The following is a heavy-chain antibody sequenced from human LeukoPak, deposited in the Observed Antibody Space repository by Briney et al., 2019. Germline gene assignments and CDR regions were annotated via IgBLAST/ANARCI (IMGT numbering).Heavy chain of an antibody. CDR1: GYTFTSYY. CDR3: ATLCGYSYGYLAGDY. CDR2: INPSGGST. J-gene: IGHJ4*02. V-gene: IGHV1-46*01. Sequence: GASVKVSCKASGYTFTSYYMHWVRQAPGQGLEWMGIINPSGGSTSYAQEFQGRVTMTRDMSTSTVYMELSSLRSEDTAVYYCATLCGYSYGYLAGDYWGQGTLVTVSS. D-gene: IGHD5-18*01.